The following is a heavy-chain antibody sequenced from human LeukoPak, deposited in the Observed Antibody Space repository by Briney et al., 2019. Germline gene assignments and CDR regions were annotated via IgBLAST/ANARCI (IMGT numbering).Heavy chain of an antibody. D-gene: IGHD1-26*01. J-gene: IGHJ4*02. Sequence: GGSLRLSCAASGFTFSSYWMSWVRQAPGNGLEWVANIKQDGSEKYYVDSVKGRFTISRDNAKNSLYLQMNSLRAEDTAVYYCARARYSGSPFFDYWGQGTLVTVSS. V-gene: IGHV3-7*01. CDR3: ARARYSGSPFFDY. CDR2: IKQDGSEK. CDR1: GFTFSSYW.